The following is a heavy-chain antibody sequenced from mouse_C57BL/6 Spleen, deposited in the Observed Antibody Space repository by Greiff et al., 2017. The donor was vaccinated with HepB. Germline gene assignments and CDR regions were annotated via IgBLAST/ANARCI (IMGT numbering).Heavy chain of an antibody. Sequence: QVQLQQPGAELVRPGTSVKLSCKASGYTFTSYWMHWVKQRPGQGLEWIGVIDPSDSYTNYNQKFKGKATLTVDTSSSTAYMQLSSLTSEDSAVYYCARPGSSDVGYFDYWGQGTTLTVSS. J-gene: IGHJ2*01. D-gene: IGHD1-1*01. CDR3: ARPGSSDVGYFDY. V-gene: IGHV1-59*01. CDR1: GYTFTSYW. CDR2: IDPSDSYT.